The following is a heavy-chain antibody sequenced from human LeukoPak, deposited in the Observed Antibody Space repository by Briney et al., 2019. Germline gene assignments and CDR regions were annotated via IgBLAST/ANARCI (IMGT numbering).Heavy chain of an antibody. CDR1: GFTFSSYS. J-gene: IGHJ4*02. CDR3: ARQYSSSWYYFDY. D-gene: IGHD6-13*01. Sequence: GGSLRLSCAASGFTFSSYSMNWVRQAPGKGLEWVSSISSSSSYIFYSDSVRGRFTISRDNAKNSLYLQMNSLRAEDTAVYYCARQYSSSWYYFDYWGQGTLVTVSS. CDR2: ISSSSSYI. V-gene: IGHV3-21*01.